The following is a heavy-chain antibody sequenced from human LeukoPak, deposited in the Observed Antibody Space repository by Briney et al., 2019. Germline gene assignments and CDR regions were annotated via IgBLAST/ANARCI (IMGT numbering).Heavy chain of an antibody. Sequence: SETLSLTCTVSVGSISIGGYYWSWIRQHPGKGLEWIGYIYYSGSTYYNLSLKSRVTISVDTSKNQFSLKLSSVTAPDTAVYYCAREGSPRNCSSTSCYTFWFDPWGQGTLVTVSS. CDR3: AREGSPRNCSSTSCYTFWFDP. D-gene: IGHD2-2*02. J-gene: IGHJ5*02. CDR1: VGSISIGGYY. V-gene: IGHV4-31*03. CDR2: IYYSGST.